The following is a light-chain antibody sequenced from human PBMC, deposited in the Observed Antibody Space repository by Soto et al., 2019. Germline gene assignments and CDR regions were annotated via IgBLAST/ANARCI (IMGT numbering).Light chain of an antibody. CDR2: DAS. J-gene: IGKJ5*01. V-gene: IGKV3-11*01. Sequence: EIVLTQSPATLSLSPGERATLSCRASQSVSSYLAWYQQKPGQAPRLLIYDASNRATGIPARFSGSGSGTDFPLTISRLEPEDFAVYYWQQRSNWPRTFGQGTRLEIK. CDR1: QSVSSY. CDR3: QQRSNWPRT.